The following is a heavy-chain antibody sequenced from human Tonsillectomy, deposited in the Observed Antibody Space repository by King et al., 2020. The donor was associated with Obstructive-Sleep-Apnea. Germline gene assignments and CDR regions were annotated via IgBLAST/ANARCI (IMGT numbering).Heavy chain of an antibody. CDR2: ISANNGNT. Sequence: QLVQSGAEVKKPGASVKVACKASGYTFTSYSVTWVRQAPGQGLEWMGWISANNGNTNYAQKLQGRVTMTTVTSTNTAYMELRSLRSDDTAVYYSVRDLNRPDPWGQGTLVTVSS. V-gene: IGHV1-18*04. CDR1: GYTFTSYS. J-gene: IGHJ5*02. CDR3: VRDLNRPDP.